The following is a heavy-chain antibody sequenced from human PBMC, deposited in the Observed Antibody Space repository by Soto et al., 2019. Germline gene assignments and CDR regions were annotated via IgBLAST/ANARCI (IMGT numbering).Heavy chain of an antibody. V-gene: IGHV1-69*06. Sequence: QVHLVQSGAEVKNPGSSVKVSCKTSGGTFNSYLIDWVRQAPGQGLEWMGGIIPAFGTAKYAQKFQGRVTITADKSTTTAYMELRTLTSEDTAVYYCARGLDQPPVGLYFDTWGQGTLVTVSS. CDR1: GGTFNSYL. CDR2: IIPAFGTA. CDR3: ARGLDQPPVGLYFDT. D-gene: IGHD2-2*01. J-gene: IGHJ4*02.